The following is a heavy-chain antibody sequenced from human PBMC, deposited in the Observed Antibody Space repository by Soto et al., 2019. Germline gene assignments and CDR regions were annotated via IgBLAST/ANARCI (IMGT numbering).Heavy chain of an antibody. CDR2: IYHSGST. CDR3: ARVGVFVVVPAAFDY. D-gene: IGHD2-2*01. J-gene: IGHJ4*02. Sequence: PSETLSLTCAVSGGSISSSNWWSWVRQPPGKGMEWIGEIYHSGSTNYNPSLKSRVTIKVDKSKKQFSLKQNSVTAADTAVYYCARVGVFVVVPAAFDYWGQGTLVTVSS. CDR1: GGSISSSNW. V-gene: IGHV4-4*02.